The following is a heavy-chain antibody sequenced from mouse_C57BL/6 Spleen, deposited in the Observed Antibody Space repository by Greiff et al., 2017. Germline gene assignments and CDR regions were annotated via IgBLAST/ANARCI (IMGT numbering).Heavy chain of an antibody. Sequence: DVRLVESGGGLVKPGGSLKLSCAASGFTFSSYAMSWVRQTPGKRLEWVATISDGGSYSSSPDNVKGRFPFSSANAKNNRFLQLSHLKSEDAAMYYCSRGLYDYDRSYWYFDVWGTGTTVTVSS. CDR2: ISDGGSYS. D-gene: IGHD2-4*01. CDR1: GFTFSSYA. J-gene: IGHJ1*03. CDR3: SRGLYDYDRSYWYFDV. V-gene: IGHV5-4*01.